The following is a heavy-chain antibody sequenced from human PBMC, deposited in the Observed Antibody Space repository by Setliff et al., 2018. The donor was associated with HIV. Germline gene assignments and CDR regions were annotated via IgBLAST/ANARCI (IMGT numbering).Heavy chain of an antibody. CDR3: AKNLYRSGWSPLDY. D-gene: IGHD6-13*01. CDR2: ISSDGGST. J-gene: IGHJ4*02. Sequence: PGGSLRLSCAASGFIFSSYGMHWVRQAPGKGLEHVSAISSDGGSTYYADSVRGRFTISRDNSKNTLYLQMNSLRAEDTAVYYCAKNLYRSGWSPLDYWGQGTLVTVSS. CDR1: GFIFSSYG. V-gene: IGHV3-64*04.